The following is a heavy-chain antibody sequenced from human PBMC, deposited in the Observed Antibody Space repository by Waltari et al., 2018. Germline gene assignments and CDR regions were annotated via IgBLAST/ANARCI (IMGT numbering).Heavy chain of an antibody. CDR1: GGSISSSSYY. V-gene: IGHV4-39*01. J-gene: IGHJ2*01. CDR3: ARRDYSNYADWYFDL. CDR2: IYYSWST. Sequence: QLQLQESGPGLVKPSETLSLTCTVSGGSISSSSYYWGWIRQPPGKGLEWIGSIYYSWSTYYNPSLKSRVIISVDTSKNQFFLKLSSVTAADTAVYYCARRDYSNYADWYFDLWGRGTLVTVSS. D-gene: IGHD4-4*01.